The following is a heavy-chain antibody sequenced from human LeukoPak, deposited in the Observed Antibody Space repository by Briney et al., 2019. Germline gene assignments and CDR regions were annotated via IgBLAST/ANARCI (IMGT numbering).Heavy chain of an antibody. J-gene: IGHJ6*03. CDR3: AKDYTEPPYYYYYYYMDV. V-gene: IGHV3-23*01. CDR2: ISGSGGST. D-gene: IGHD1-14*01. CDR1: GFTFSSYA. Sequence: GGSLRLSCAASGFTFSSYAMSWVRQAPGKGLEWVSAISGSGGSTYYADSVKGRFTISRDNSKNTLCLQMNSLRAEDTAVYYCAKDYTEPPYYYYYYYMDVWGKGTTVTVSS.